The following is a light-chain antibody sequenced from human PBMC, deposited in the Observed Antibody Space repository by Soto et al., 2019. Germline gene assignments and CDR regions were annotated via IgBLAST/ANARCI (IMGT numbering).Light chain of an antibody. J-gene: IGKJ1*01. Sequence: DIQMTQSPSSLSASLGDRVTITCRASQSITYYLNWYQQKPGKAPNMLIYAASSLQGGVPSRFSGSGSGTDFTLTITSLQPEDFETYYCQQSYTYPLTFGQGTKVDIK. CDR2: AAS. CDR1: QSITYY. V-gene: IGKV1-39*01. CDR3: QQSYTYPLT.